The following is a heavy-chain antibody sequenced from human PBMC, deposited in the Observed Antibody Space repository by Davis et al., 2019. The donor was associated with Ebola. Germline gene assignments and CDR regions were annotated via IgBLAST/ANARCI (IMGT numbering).Heavy chain of an antibody. CDR3: ARLVGGNYYYGLDV. Sequence: SETLSLTCTVSGGSLSSYYGSWIRQPPGKGLEWIGYIYYSGSTNYNPSLRSRVTISVDTSKNQFSLKLSSVTAADTAVHYCARLVGGNYYYGLDVWGQGTTVTVSS. CDR1: GGSLSSYY. D-gene: IGHD2-15*01. J-gene: IGHJ6*02. V-gene: IGHV4-59*08. CDR2: IYYSGST.